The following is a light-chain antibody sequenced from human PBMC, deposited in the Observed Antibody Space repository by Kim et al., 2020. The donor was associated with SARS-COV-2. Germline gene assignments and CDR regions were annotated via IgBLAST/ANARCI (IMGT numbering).Light chain of an antibody. CDR2: KAS. Sequence: ASVGDRVTITGRASQSIYTWLAWYQQKAGKAPNLLIYKASDLHSGVPSRFSGSGSGTEFTLTISSLQPDDFATYYCQQYTNYPRTFGQGTKVDIK. CDR1: QSIYTW. V-gene: IGKV1-5*03. J-gene: IGKJ1*01. CDR3: QQYTNYPRT.